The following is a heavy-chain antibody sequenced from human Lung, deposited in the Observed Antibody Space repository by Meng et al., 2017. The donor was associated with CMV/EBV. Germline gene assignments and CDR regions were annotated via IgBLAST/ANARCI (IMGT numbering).Heavy chain of an antibody. CDR1: GGSVSSSSYY. CDR2: IYYSGST. V-gene: IGHV4-39*01. J-gene: IGHJ4*02. CDR3: ARPDDSSGWYMPFDY. Sequence: SETLSLXXTVSGGSVSSSSYYWGWIRQPPGKGPEWIGSIYYSGSTYYNPSLKSRVTISVDTSKNQFSLKLSSVTAADTAVYYCARPDDSSGWYMPFDYWGQGTLVTVSS. D-gene: IGHD6-19*01.